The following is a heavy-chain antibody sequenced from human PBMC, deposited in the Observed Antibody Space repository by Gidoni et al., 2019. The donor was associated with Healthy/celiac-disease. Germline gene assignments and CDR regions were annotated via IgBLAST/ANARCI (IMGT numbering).Heavy chain of an antibody. D-gene: IGHD4-17*01. J-gene: IGHJ4*02. CDR1: GFTFSSYA. V-gene: IGHV3-23*01. CDR3: AKGIRASTVTTFVDY. CDR2: IRGSGGST. Sequence: EVQLLASGGGLVQPGGSLRLSCAASGFTFSSYAMSWVRQPPGKGLDGVSAIRGSGGSTYYADSVKGRFTISRDNSKNTLYLQMNSLRAEDTAVYYCAKGIRASTVTTFVDYWGQGTLVTVSS.